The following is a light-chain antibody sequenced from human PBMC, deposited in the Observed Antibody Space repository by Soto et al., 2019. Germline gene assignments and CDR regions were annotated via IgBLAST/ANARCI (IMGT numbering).Light chain of an antibody. V-gene: IGLV2-14*01. Sequence: QSVLTQPASVSGSPGQSITISCTGTGSDIGAYNYVSWYQQHPGKAPKLIVSEVSHRPSGVSNRFSGSKSGNTASLTISGLQSEDEADYYCISYTSDDVRYVFGTGTKLTVL. J-gene: IGLJ1*01. CDR3: ISYTSDDVRYV. CDR1: GSDIGAYNY. CDR2: EVS.